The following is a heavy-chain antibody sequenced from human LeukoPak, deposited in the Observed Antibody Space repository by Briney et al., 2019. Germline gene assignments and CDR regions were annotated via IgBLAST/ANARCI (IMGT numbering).Heavy chain of an antibody. CDR3: AGGEYIGVAGTWGGVDY. CDR2: ISAYNGNT. J-gene: IGHJ4*02. V-gene: IGHV1-18*01. CDR1: GYTFTSYG. D-gene: IGHD6-19*01. Sequence: ASVKVSCKASGYTFTSYGISWVRQAPGQGLEWMGWISAYNGNTNYTQKLQGRVTMTTDTSTSTAYMELRSLRSDDRAVYYCAGGEYIGVAGTWGGVDYWGQGTLVTVSS.